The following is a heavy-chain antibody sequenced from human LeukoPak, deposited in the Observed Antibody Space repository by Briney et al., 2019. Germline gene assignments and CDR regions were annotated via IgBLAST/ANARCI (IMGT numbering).Heavy chain of an antibody. J-gene: IGHJ6*02. Sequence: SVKVSCKASGFTFTSSAVQWVRQARGQRLEWIGWIVVGSGNTNYAQKFQERVTITRDMSTSTAYMELSSLRSEDTAVYYCAADCSNTSCYTYYYYGMDVWGQGTTATVSS. CDR3: AADCSNTSCYTYYYYGMDV. V-gene: IGHV1-58*01. CDR1: GFTFTSSA. CDR2: IVVGSGNT. D-gene: IGHD2-2*02.